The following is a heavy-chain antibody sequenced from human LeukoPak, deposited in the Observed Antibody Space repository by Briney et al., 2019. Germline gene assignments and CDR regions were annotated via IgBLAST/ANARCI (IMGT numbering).Heavy chain of an antibody. D-gene: IGHD6-13*01. Sequence: PSETLSLTCTVSGGSISGDYWSWIRQSPGKGLEWIAYIHSSGSTSYIPSLKSRVTISVDTSKNEFSLKLTSVNAADTAVYYCARDRPGGSSLDYWGQGILVTVSS. V-gene: IGHV4-59*01. CDR1: GGSISGDY. CDR2: IHSSGST. J-gene: IGHJ4*02. CDR3: ARDRPGGSSLDY.